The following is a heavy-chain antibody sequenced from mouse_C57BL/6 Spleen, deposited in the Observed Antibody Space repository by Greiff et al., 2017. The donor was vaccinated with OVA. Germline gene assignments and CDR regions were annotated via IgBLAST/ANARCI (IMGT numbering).Heavy chain of an antibody. V-gene: IGHV1-80*01. D-gene: IGHD1-1*01. Sequence: VKLMESGAELVKPGASVKISCKASGYAFSSYWMNWVKQRPGKGLEWIGQIYPGDGDTNYNGKFKGKATLTADKSSSTAYMQLSSLTSEDSAVYFCARRDYYGSSYLDYWGQGTTLTVSS. CDR2: IYPGDGDT. J-gene: IGHJ2*01. CDR1: GYAFSSYW. CDR3: ARRDYYGSSYLDY.